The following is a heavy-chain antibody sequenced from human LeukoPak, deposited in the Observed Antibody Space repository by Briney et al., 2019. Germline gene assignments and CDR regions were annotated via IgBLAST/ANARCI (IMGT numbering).Heavy chain of an antibody. CDR3: AREAAGDFDY. CDR2: IYYSGST. CDR1: GGSISSYY. J-gene: IGHJ4*02. V-gene: IGHV4-59*01. D-gene: IGHD6-19*01. Sequence: NSSETLSLTCTVSGGSISSYYWSWIRHPPGKGLEWIGYIYYSGSTNYNPSLKSRVTISVDTSKNQFSLKLSSVTAADTAVYYCAREAAGDFDYWGQGTLVTVSS.